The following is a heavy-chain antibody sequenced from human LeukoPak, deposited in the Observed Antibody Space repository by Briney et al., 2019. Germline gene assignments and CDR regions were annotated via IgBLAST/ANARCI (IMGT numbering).Heavy chain of an antibody. D-gene: IGHD2-21*01. CDR1: GITLSNYG. CDR3: AKRGVVIRAILVGFHKEAYYSDS. CDR2: ISGSGGST. J-gene: IGHJ4*02. Sequence: EGPLRLSCAVSGITLSNYGMSWVRPAPGRALEWVAGISGSGGSTNYAHSVKGRFTISRDNHKNTLYLQMNIVRAEETAVQLGAKRGVVIRAILVGFHKEAYYSDSWGQGALVTVSS. V-gene: IGHV3-23*01.